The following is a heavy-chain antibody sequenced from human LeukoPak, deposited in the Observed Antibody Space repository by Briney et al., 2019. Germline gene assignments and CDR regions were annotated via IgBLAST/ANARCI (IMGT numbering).Heavy chain of an antibody. J-gene: IGHJ4*02. Sequence: GGSLRLSCAASGFTFSSYGMHWVRQAPGKGLEWVAFIRYDGSNKYYADSVKGRFTISRDNSKNTLYLQMNSLRAEDTAVYYCAKDSDTYGSGSYFDYWGRGTLVTVSS. CDR3: AKDSDTYGSGSYFDY. V-gene: IGHV3-30*02. D-gene: IGHD3-10*01. CDR1: GFTFSSYG. CDR2: IRYDGSNK.